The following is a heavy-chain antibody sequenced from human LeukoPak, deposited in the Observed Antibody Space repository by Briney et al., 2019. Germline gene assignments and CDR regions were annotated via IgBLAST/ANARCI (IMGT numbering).Heavy chain of an antibody. J-gene: IGHJ4*02. Sequence: ASVKVSCKASGYTFTSYYMHWVRQAPGQGLEWMGIINPSGGSTSYAQKFQGRVTMTRDTSISTAYMELSRLRSDDTAVYYCARDPGSGYSFLYYFDYWGQGTLVTVSS. CDR3: ARDPGSGYSFLYYFDY. V-gene: IGHV1-46*01. CDR1: GYTFTSYY. CDR2: INPSGGST. D-gene: IGHD5-18*01.